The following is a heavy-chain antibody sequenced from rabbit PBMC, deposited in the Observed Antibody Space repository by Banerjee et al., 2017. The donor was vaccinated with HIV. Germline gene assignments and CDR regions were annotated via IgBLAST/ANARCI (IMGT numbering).Heavy chain of an antibody. V-gene: IGHV1S45*01. CDR1: GFSFTYKYV. D-gene: IGHD4-1*01. CDR3: ARDRGDWGYYFNL. Sequence: QEQLEESGGDLVKPEGSLTLTCTASGFSFTYKYVMCWVRQAPGKGLEWIACINTSSGNTVYANWAKGRFTISRTSSTTVTLQMTSLTAADTATYFCARDRGDWGYYFNLWGPGTLVTVS. CDR2: INTSSGNT. J-gene: IGHJ4*01.